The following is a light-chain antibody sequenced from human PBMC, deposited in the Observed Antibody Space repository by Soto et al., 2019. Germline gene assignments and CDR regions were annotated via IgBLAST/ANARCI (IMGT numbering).Light chain of an antibody. CDR2: AAS. CDR1: QGISSW. V-gene: IGKV1-12*01. CDR3: QQADTFPLT. J-gene: IGKJ4*01. Sequence: DIQMTQSPSSVSASVGDRVTITCRASQGISSWVAWYQQKPGKAPHLLIYAASSLQSGVPSRFSGSGSGTEFTLTISSLQPEDFATYYCQQADTFPLTFGGGTKVEIK.